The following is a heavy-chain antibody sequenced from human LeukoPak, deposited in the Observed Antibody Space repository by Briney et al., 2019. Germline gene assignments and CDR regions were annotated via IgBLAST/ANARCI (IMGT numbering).Heavy chain of an antibody. Sequence: GGSLRLSCTASGFPFIDYSMNWVRQAPGKGLEWISYIGISSGNTKYADSVKGRFTISADNAKISLYLQMNSLRVEDTAVYYCARDHNYAFDNWGQGTLVSVSS. D-gene: IGHD1-1*01. CDR2: IGISSGNT. J-gene: IGHJ4*02. CDR3: ARDHNYAFDN. V-gene: IGHV3-48*04. CDR1: GFPFIDYS.